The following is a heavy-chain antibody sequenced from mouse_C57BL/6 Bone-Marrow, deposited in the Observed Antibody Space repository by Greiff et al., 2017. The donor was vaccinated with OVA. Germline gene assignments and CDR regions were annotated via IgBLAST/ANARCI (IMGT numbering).Heavy chain of an antibody. CDR1: GYTFTSYG. J-gene: IGHJ3*01. CDR2: IYPRSGNT. V-gene: IGHV1-81*01. D-gene: IGHD1-2*01. CDR3: ARHGWSWFAY. Sequence: VKLMESGAELARPGASVKLSCKASGYTFTSYGISWVKQRTGQGLEWIGEIYPRSGNTYYNEKFKGKATLTADKSSSTAYMELRSLTSEDSAVYFCARHGWSWFAYWGQGTLVTVSA.